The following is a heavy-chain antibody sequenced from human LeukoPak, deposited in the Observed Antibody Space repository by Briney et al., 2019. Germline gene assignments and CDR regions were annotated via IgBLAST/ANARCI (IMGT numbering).Heavy chain of an antibody. D-gene: IGHD4-17*01. Sequence: SETLSLTCTVSGGSISDYSWSWIRQPPGKGLEWFGYIYHSGSTNYNPSLKSRVTISVDSSKNQCSLKLSSVTAADTAVYYCARHGTVTHRFDYWGQGTLVTVSS. J-gene: IGHJ4*02. CDR2: IYHSGST. CDR1: GGSISDYS. CDR3: ARHGTVTHRFDY. V-gene: IGHV4-59*08.